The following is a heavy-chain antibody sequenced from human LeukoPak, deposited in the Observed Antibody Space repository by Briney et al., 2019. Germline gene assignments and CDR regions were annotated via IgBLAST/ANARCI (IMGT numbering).Heavy chain of an antibody. CDR1: GFTFSSYA. CDR2: ISGSGGST. CDR3: AKPTSPYYYDSSGYDY. J-gene: IGHJ4*02. D-gene: IGHD3-22*01. V-gene: IGHV3-23*01. Sequence: GGSLRLSCAASGFTFSSYAMSWVRQAPGKGLEWVSAISGSGGSTYYADSAKGRFTISRDNSKNTLYLQMNSLRAEDTAVYYCAKPTSPYYYDSSGYDYWGQGTLVTVSS.